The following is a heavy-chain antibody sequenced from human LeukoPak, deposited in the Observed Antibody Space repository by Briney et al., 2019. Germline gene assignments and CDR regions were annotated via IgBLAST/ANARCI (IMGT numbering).Heavy chain of an antibody. CDR2: ISYDGSNK. V-gene: IGHV3-30*04. Sequence: SLRFSYPASGFTFSSYAMHWVRQAPGKRLEWVAVISYDGSNKYYADSVKGRFTISRDNSKNTLYLQMNSLRAEDTAVYYCARDHRRKGIVVVPAALDYWGQGTLVTVSS. CDR1: GFTFSSYA. CDR3: ARDHRRKGIVVVPAALDY. D-gene: IGHD2-2*01. J-gene: IGHJ4*02.